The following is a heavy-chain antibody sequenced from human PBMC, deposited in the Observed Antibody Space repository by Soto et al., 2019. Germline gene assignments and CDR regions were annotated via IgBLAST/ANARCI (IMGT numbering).Heavy chain of an antibody. V-gene: IGHV4-39*01. CDR2: IYYSGNT. CDR3: ARRERYYGSPGWFDP. CDR1: GGSISRTSYY. Sequence: WETLSLTCSVSGGSISRTSYYWGWIRQPPGKGLEWIGSIYYSGNTYYNPSLKSRVTISLDTSKNQFSLNLSSVTAADTAVYFCARRERYYGSPGWFDPWGQGTLVTVSS. J-gene: IGHJ5*02. D-gene: IGHD3-16*01.